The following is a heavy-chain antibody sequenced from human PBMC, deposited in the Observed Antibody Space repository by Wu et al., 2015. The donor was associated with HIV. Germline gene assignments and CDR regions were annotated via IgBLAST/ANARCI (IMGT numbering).Heavy chain of an antibody. Sequence: QVQLVQSGAELKKPGASMRVSCQASGYSFTASYVHWVRQAPGKGFEWMGWIGGNRGESHSAQRFRDRFTMTRETSTSTAYMELTSLTSDDTAVYYCARLSLRRFGELFSGADYWGQGTLVTVSS. V-gene: IGHV1-2*02. CDR2: IGGNRGES. CDR1: GYSFTASY. D-gene: IGHD3-10*01. CDR3: ARLSLRRFGELFSGADY. J-gene: IGHJ4*02.